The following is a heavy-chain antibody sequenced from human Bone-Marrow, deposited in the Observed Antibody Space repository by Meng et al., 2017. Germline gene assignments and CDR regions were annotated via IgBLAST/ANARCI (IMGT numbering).Heavy chain of an antibody. Sequence: QVQPQQWGAGLLKPSETLSLTCAVYGGSFRGYYWSWIRQPPGKGLEWIGEINHSGSTNYNPSLKSRVTISVDTSKNQFSLKLSSVTAADTAVYYCARTRGYSYGYYGYWGQGTLVTVSS. CDR1: GGSFRGYY. V-gene: IGHV4-34*01. J-gene: IGHJ4*02. D-gene: IGHD5-18*01. CDR3: ARTRGYSYGYYGY. CDR2: INHSGST.